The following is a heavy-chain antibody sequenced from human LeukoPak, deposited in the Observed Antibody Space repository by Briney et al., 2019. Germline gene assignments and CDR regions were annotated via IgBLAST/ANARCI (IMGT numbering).Heavy chain of an antibody. CDR2: IKSKGDGETT. J-gene: IGHJ4*02. CDR3: TTDLGLTMIRGVIVS. CDR1: GFTFTNAW. V-gene: IGHV3-15*01. D-gene: IGHD3-10*01. Sequence: KTGGSLRLSCAASGFTFTNAWMSWVRQAPGKGLEWVGRIKSKGDGETTDYGAPVKGRFIMSRDDSKATVYLQMNILQTEDTAVYYCTTDLGLTMIRGVIVSWGQGTLVTVSS.